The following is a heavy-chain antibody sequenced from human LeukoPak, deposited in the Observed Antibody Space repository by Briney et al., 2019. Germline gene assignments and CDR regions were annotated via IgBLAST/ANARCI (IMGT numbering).Heavy chain of an antibody. Sequence: ASVKVSCKASGYTFTGYYMYWVRQAPGQGLEWMGWINPNSGGTNYAQKFQGRVTMTRDTSISTAYMELSRLRSDDTAVYYCARDYYGDYTGLFDYWGQGTLVTVSS. CDR2: INPNSGGT. J-gene: IGHJ4*02. V-gene: IGHV1-2*02. CDR3: ARDYYGDYTGLFDY. D-gene: IGHD4-17*01. CDR1: GYTFTGYY.